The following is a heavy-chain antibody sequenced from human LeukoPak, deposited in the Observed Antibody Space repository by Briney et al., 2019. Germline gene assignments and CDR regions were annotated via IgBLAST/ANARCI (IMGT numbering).Heavy chain of an antibody. CDR2: INAGNGNT. V-gene: IGHV1-3*01. Sequence: GASVKVSCKASGYTFTSYAMHWVRQAPGQRLEWMGWINAGNGNTKYSQKFQGRVTITRDTSASTAYMELSSLRSEDTAVYYCARDRGQWLIIEAFDYWGQGTLVTVSS. CDR1: GYTFTSYA. J-gene: IGHJ4*02. CDR3: ARDRGQWLIIEAFDY. D-gene: IGHD6-19*01.